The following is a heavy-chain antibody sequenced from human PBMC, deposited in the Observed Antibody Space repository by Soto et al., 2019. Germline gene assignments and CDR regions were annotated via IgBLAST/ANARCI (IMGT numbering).Heavy chain of an antibody. D-gene: IGHD3-3*01. CDR1: GFSLSNAQMG. CDR2: IFSDDQK. J-gene: IGHJ5*02. CDR3: ARIWSRDAGGWSDP. Sequence: QVTLKESGPVLVKPTETLTLTCTVSGFSLSNAQMGVSWIRQPPGKALEWLAHIFSDDQKFYSTSLKSRVTISKDTSKSQVVLTMTNMDPVDTATYYCARIWSRDAGGWSDPWGQGTLVTVSS. V-gene: IGHV2-26*01.